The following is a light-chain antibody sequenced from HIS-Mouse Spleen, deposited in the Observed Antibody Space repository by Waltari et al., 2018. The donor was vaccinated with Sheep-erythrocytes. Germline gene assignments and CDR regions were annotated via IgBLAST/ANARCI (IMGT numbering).Light chain of an antibody. Sequence: QSALTQPRSVSGSPGQSVTISCTGTSSDVRGYNYVSWYQQHPGKAPKLMIYDVSKRPSGVPDRFSGSKSGNTASLTISGLQAEDEADYYCCSYAGSYNYVFGTGTKVTV. V-gene: IGLV2-11*01. CDR1: SSDVRGYNY. CDR3: CSYAGSYNYV. CDR2: DVS. J-gene: IGLJ1*01.